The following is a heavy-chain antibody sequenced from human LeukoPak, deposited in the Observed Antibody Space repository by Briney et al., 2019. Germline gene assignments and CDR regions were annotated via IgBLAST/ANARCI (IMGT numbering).Heavy chain of an antibody. D-gene: IGHD2-2*01. CDR3: ARWYCSSTSCPEDRAAVGTFGGDY. CDR2: INHSGST. V-gene: IGHV4-34*01. J-gene: IGHJ4*02. Sequence: SETLSLTCAVYGGSFSGYYWSWIRQPPGKGLEWIGEINHSGSTNYNPSLKSRVTISVDTSKNQFSLKRSSVTAADTAVYYCARWYCSSTSCPEDRAAVGTFGGDYWGQGTLVTVSS. CDR1: GGSFSGYY.